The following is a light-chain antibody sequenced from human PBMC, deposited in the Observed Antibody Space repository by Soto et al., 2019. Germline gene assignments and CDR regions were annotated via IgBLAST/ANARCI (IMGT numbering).Light chain of an antibody. CDR3: QQYGSSIQT. J-gene: IGKJ1*01. CDR2: GAS. V-gene: IGKV3-20*01. CDR1: XSVGSNY. Sequence: EIVLTQFPGTLSLSPGERATLSCXASXSVGSNYLAWYQQRPGQPPNLLIFGASHRAPDIPDRFSGSGSGTDFTLTISRLEPEDFAVYYCQQYGSSIQTFGQGTKVDIK.